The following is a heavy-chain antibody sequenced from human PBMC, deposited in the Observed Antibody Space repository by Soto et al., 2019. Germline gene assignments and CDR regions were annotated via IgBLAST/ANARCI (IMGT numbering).Heavy chain of an antibody. CDR2: IYYSGST. V-gene: IGHV4-30-4*01. CDR3: ARPPSFTPYAFDI. D-gene: IGHD3-10*01. J-gene: IGHJ3*02. CDR1: GGSISSGDYY. Sequence: SETLSLTCTVSGGSISSGDYYWSWIRQPPGKGLEWIGYIYYSGSTYYNPSLKSRVTISVDTSKNQFSLKLSSVTAADTAVYYCARPPSFTPYAFDIWGQGTMVTVSS.